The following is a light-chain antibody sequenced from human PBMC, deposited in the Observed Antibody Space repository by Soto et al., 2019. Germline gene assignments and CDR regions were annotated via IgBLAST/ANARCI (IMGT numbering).Light chain of an antibody. V-gene: IGKV3D-20*02. J-gene: IGKJ5*01. CDR1: QSVSSSY. CDR3: QQRSNWPPIT. CDR2: DAS. Sequence: ENVLTPSPGTLSLSPGERATLSCRASQSVSSSYLAWYQQRPGQAPRLLIYDASNRATGIPARFSGSGSGTDFTLTISSLEPEDFAVYYCQQRSNWPPITFGQGTRLEIK.